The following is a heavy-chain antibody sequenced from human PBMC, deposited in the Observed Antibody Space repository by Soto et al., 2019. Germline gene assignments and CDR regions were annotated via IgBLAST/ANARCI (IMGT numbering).Heavy chain of an antibody. V-gene: IGHV3-11*04. CDR2: ISGSGDRI. Sequence: GGSLRLSCVASGFTFRDYYLTWIRQGPGKGLEWISYISGSGDRIKYADSVKGRFTISRDTAKNSLYLQMNSLRVEDTGVYFCARGGKPTPENYYGMDVWGQGTTVTVSS. D-gene: IGHD4-17*01. J-gene: IGHJ6*02. CDR3: ARGGKPTPENYYGMDV. CDR1: GFTFRDYY.